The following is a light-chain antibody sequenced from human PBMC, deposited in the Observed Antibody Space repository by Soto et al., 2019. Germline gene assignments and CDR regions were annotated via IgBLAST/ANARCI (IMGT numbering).Light chain of an antibody. V-gene: IGLV1-47*02. J-gene: IGLJ3*02. CDR1: SSNIGNFY. Sequence: QSVLTQPPSASGTPGQRVNISCSGSSSNIGNFYVYWYQQLPGTAPKLLIYSNNQRPSGVPDRFSGSKSGTSASLAIIGLRSEDEAAYYCAAWDDSLSVVFGGGTKLTVL. CDR3: AAWDDSLSVV. CDR2: SNN.